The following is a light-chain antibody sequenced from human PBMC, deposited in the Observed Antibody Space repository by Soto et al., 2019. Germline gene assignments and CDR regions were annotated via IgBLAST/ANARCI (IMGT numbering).Light chain of an antibody. CDR2: AAA. V-gene: IGKV1-39*01. CDR1: QSITTY. CDR3: QHIYSAPLT. Sequence: DIQMTQSPSSLSASVGDRVTITCRASQSITTYLNWYRQKPGKAPKLLIYAAASLQSGVPSRFSGSESETEFTLSISSLQPEDFATYFCQHIYSAPLTFGGGTKVEIK. J-gene: IGKJ4*01.